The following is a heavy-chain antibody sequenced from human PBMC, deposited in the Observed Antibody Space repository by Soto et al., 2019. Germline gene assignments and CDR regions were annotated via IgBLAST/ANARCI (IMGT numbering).Heavy chain of an antibody. CDR2: INHSGST. J-gene: IGHJ4*02. CDR1: GGSCSGYF. D-gene: IGHD3-10*01. Sequence: KPSETLSLTCAVYGGSCSGYFWSWIRQPPGKGLEWIGEINHSGSTNYNPSLKSRVTISVDTSKNQFSLKLSSVTAADPAVYYCARGSRGGPRGYWGQGTLVTVSS. V-gene: IGHV4-34*01. CDR3: ARGSRGGPRGY.